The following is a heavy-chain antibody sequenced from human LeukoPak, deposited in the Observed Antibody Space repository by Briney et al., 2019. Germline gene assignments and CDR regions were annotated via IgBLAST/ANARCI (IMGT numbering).Heavy chain of an antibody. J-gene: IGHJ4*02. V-gene: IGHV3-23*01. CDR1: GFAFSSYA. Sequence: GGSLRLSCAASGFAFSSYAMNWVRQAPGKGLEWVSIISDSGGTTFYADSVKGRFTISRDNSKRTLYLQMSSLRADDTAVYYCAKDRAYGSGSCSHFDYWGQGTPVTVSS. CDR3: AKDRAYGSGSCSHFDY. D-gene: IGHD3-10*01. CDR2: ISDSGGTT.